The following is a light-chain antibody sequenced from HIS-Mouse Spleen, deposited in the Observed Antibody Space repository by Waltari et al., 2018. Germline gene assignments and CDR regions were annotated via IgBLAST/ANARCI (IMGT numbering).Light chain of an antibody. CDR2: EVS. CDR1: SSDVGGYNY. CDR3: SSYAGSNNYV. V-gene: IGLV2-8*01. J-gene: IGLJ1*01. Sequence: QSALTQPPSASGSPGQSVTISCTGTSSDVGGYNYVSWYQQHPGKPPKLMIYEVSKRPSGVRDRFSGCKAGNKASLTVSGLQAEDEADYYCSSYAGSNNYVFGTGTKVTVL.